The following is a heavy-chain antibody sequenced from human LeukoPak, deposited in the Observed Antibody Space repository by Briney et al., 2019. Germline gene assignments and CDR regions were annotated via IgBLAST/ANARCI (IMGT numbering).Heavy chain of an antibody. V-gene: IGHV4-39*01. CDR2: IYYSGST. CDR1: GGSISSSSYY. Sequence: PSETLSLTCTVSGGSISSSSYYWGWIRQPPGKGLEWIGSIYYSGSTYYNPSLKSRVTISVDTSKNQFSLKLSSVTAADTAVYYCASDSNQLHDYWGQGTLVTVSS. CDR3: ASDSNQLHDY. D-gene: IGHD2-2*01. J-gene: IGHJ4*02.